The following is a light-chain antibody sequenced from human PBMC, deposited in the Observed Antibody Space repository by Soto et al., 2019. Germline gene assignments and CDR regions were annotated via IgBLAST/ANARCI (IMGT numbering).Light chain of an antibody. CDR2: EGS. CDR1: SSDVGSYNL. J-gene: IGLJ1*01. V-gene: IGLV2-23*01. CDR3: CSYAGSSTPYV. Sequence: QSVLTQPASVSGSPGQSITISCTGTSSDVGSYNLVSWYQQHPGKAPILMIYEGSKRPSGVSNRFSGSKSGNTASLTISGLQAEDEADYYCCSYAGSSTPYVFGTGTKVTVL.